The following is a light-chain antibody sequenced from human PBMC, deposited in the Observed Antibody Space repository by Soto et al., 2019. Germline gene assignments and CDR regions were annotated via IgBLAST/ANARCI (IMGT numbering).Light chain of an antibody. CDR3: QQYNRWPPIT. Sequence: EVVMTQSPGTLSLSPGERATLSFRAIQSVSISYLAWYQQRPGQAPRLLIYGTSIRATGIPARFSGSGSGTEFSLTISNLQSEDFAVYYCQQYNRWPPITFGQGTRLEI. CDR1: QSVSISY. CDR2: GTS. V-gene: IGKV3-15*01. J-gene: IGKJ5*01.